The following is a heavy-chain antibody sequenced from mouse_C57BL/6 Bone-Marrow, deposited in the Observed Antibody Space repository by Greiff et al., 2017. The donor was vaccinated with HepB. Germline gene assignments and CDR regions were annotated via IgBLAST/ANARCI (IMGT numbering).Heavy chain of an antibody. D-gene: IGHD2-4*01. Sequence: QVQLKESGPELVKPGASVKLSCKASGYTFTSYDINWVKQRPGQGLEWIGWIYPGDGSTKYNEKFKGKATLTVDTSSSTAYMELHSLTSEDSAVYFCARDYPWFAYWGQGTLVTVSA. J-gene: IGHJ3*01. CDR3: ARDYPWFAY. CDR1: GYTFTSYD. V-gene: IGHV1-85*01. CDR2: IYPGDGST.